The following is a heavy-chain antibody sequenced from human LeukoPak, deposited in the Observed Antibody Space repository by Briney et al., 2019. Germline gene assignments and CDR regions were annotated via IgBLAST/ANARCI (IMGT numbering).Heavy chain of an antibody. Sequence: GGSLKLSCAASGFTFSGSAMHWVRQASGKGLEWVGRIRSKANSYATAYAASVKGRFTISRDDSKSTAYLQMNSLKTEDTAVYFCTSRGPTAAAPDYWGQGTLVTVSS. CDR1: GFTFSGSA. D-gene: IGHD6-13*01. J-gene: IGHJ4*02. CDR3: TSRGPTAAAPDY. V-gene: IGHV3-73*01. CDR2: IRSKANSYAT.